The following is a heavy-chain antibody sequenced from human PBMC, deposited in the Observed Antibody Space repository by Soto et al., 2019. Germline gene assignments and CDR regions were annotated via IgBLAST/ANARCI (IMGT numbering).Heavy chain of an antibody. J-gene: IGHJ6*02. CDR2: INPNSGGT. CDR1: GYTFTGYY. CDR3: ARYSNYVGYYYGMDV. D-gene: IGHD4-4*01. V-gene: IGHV1-2*04. Sequence: ASVKVACTASGYTFTGYYMHWVRQATGQGLEWMGWINPNSGGTNYAQKFQGWVTMTRDTSISTAYMELSRLRSDDTAVYYCARYSNYVGYYYGMDVWGQGTTVTVSS.